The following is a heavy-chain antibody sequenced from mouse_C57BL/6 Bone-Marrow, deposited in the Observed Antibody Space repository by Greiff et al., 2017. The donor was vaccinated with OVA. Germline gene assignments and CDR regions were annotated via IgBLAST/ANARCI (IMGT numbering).Heavy chain of an antibody. V-gene: IGHV1-63*01. J-gene: IGHJ4*01. CDR3: ARCRYDGADY. Sequence: QVQLQQSGAELVRPGTSVKMSCKASGYTFTNYWIGWAKQRPGHGLEWIGDIYPGGGYTNYNEKFKGKATLTADKSSSTAYMQFSSLTSEDSAINYCARCRYDGADYWGQGTSVTVSS. CDR2: IYPGGGYT. D-gene: IGHD2-12*01. CDR1: GYTFTNYW.